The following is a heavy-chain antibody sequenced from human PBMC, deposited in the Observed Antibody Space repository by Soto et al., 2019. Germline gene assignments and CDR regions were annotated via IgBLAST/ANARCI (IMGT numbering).Heavy chain of an antibody. V-gene: IGHV1-2*04. CDR1: GYTFTGYY. CDR2: INPNSGGT. Sequence: ASVKVSCKASGYTFTGYYMHWVRQAPGQGLEWMGWINPNSGGTNYAQKFQGWVTMTRDTSISTAYMELNSLRADDTAVYYCPRPNWKGALDAFDIWGQGTMVTVSS. J-gene: IGHJ3*02. CDR3: PRPNWKGALDAFDI. D-gene: IGHD1-1*01.